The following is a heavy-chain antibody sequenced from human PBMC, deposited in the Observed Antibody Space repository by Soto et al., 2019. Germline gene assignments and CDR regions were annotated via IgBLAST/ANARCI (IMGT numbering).Heavy chain of an antibody. V-gene: IGHV4-4*07. Sequence: SETLSLTCTVSGGSITGYYWSWIRQPPGRGLEWIGRIYASETTRYNPSLMNRVTMSVDASRNQFSLRLTSVTAADTAVYYCARGRSNRYYYGLDVWGQGTTVTVS. J-gene: IGHJ6*02. CDR2: IYASETT. CDR3: ARGRSNRYYYGLDV. CDR1: GGSITGYY.